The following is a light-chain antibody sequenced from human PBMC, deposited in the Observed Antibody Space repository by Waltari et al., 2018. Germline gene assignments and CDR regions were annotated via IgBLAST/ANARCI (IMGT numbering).Light chain of an antibody. J-gene: IGKJ1*01. V-gene: IGKV4-1*01. CDR2: WAS. CDR1: QSVLYSSNNKNY. Sequence: DIVMTQSPDSLAVSLGERVTINCKSSQSVLYSSNNKNYLLWYQQKPGQPPKLLIYWASTRESGVPDRFSGSGSETEFTLTISSLQAEDVAVYYCQQYYNTPQTFGQGTKVEIK. CDR3: QQYYNTPQT.